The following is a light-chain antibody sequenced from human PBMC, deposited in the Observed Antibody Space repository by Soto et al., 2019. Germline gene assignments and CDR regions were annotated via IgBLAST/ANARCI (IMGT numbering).Light chain of an antibody. J-gene: IGLJ2*01. CDR1: DIGSKS. V-gene: IGLV3-21*04. CDR3: HVWDSISHHVV. Sequence: SYLLIQPPSVSVAPGETASISCGGEDIGSKSVHWYQQKPGQAPVPVIYYDSDRPSGIPERFSGSNSENTATLTISGVEAGDEADYYCHVWDSISHHVVFGGGTKVTVL. CDR2: YDS.